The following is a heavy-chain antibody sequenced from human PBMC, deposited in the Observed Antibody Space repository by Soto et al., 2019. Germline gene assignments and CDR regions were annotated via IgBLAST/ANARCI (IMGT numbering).Heavy chain of an antibody. J-gene: IGHJ4*02. CDR1: GGSISSGDYY. V-gene: IGHV4-30-4*01. Sequence: QVQLQEAGPGLVKPSQTLSLTCTVSGGSISSGDYYWSWIRQPPGKGREWIGYISYSGTTYYNPYLKSRLSISSDTSKHQFSLNLISVTAADTAVYYCARTNYDYVWGRYRFDSWGQGTLVTVSS. D-gene: IGHD3-16*02. CDR2: ISYSGTT. CDR3: ARTNYDYVWGRYRFDS.